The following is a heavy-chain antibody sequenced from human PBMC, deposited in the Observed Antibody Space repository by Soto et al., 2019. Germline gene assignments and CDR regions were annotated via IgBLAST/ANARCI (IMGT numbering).Heavy chain of an antibody. CDR1: GYTFTSYY. V-gene: IGHV1-46*01. Sequence: GASVKVSCKASGYTFTSYYMHWVRQAPGQGLKWMGIINPSGGSTSYAQKFQGRVTMTRDTSTSTVYMELSSLRSEDTAVYYCARDNLSYQLWNYGMDVWGQGTTVTVSS. CDR2: INPSGGST. J-gene: IGHJ6*02. D-gene: IGHD2-2*01. CDR3: ARDNLSYQLWNYGMDV.